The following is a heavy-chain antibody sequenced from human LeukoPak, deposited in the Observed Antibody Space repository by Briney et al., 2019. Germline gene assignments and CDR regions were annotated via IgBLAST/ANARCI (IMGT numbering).Heavy chain of an antibody. CDR3: ARAGYYRLDY. D-gene: IGHD2-8*01. J-gene: IGHJ4*02. Sequence: GGSLRLSCAVSGFTSSYYWVHWVRQVPGKGLVWVSRVNYDGSTTTYADSVKGRFTISRDNAKNTVHLQMNSLRAEDTAVYYCARAGYYRLDYWGQGTLVTVSS. CDR1: GFTSSYYW. V-gene: IGHV3-74*01. CDR2: VNYDGSTT.